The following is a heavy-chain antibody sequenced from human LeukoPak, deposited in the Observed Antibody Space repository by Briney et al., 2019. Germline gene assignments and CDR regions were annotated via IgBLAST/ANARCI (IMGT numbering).Heavy chain of an antibody. CDR2: IKRDGSQK. V-gene: IGHV3-7*01. D-gene: IGHD1-1*01. CDR1: GFSFSSNW. Sequence: GGSLRLSCTAPGFSFSSNWMGWVRQAPGKGLEWVAHIKRDGSQKYYLDSVKGRFTISRDNAKNSLYLQMNSLRVEDTAVYYCARLGLEVGGPNWFDPWGQGTLVTVSS. J-gene: IGHJ5*02. CDR3: ARLGLEVGGPNWFDP.